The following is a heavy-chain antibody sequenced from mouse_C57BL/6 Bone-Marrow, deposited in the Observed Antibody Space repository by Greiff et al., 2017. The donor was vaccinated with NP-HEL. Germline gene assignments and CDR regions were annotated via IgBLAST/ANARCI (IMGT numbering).Heavy chain of an antibody. J-gene: IGHJ4*01. Sequence: VQLKQSGPVLVKPGASVKMSCKASGYTFTDYYMNWVKQSHGKSLEWIGVINPYNGGTSYNQKFKGKATLTVDKSSSTAYMELNSLTSEDSAVYYCASPYYYGSSYDYAMDYWGQGTSVTVSS. CDR3: ASPYYYGSSYDYAMDY. V-gene: IGHV1-19*01. CDR1: GYTFTDYY. D-gene: IGHD1-1*01. CDR2: INPYNGGT.